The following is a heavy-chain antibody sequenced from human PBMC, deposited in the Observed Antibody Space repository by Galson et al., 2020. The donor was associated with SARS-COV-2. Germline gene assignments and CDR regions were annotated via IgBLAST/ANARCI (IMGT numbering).Heavy chain of an antibody. CDR1: GFTFSSYV. CDR2: IRYDGGNT. J-gene: IGHJ5*02. V-gene: IGHV3-30*02. CDR3: AKEGYSGSGSFEDWLDP. D-gene: IGHD3-10*01. Sequence: GGSLSLSCPASGFTFSSYVMPWVRQAPGKGREWVAFIRYDGGNTYYADSVKGRVTISRDNSKNTLYLQMNSLRAEETAIYYCAKEGYSGSGSFEDWLDPWGQGTLVTVSS.